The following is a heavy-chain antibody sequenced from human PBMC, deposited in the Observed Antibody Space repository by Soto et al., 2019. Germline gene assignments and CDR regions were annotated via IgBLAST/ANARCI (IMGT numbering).Heavy chain of an antibody. Sequence: QVQLVESGGGVVQPGRSLRLSCAASGFTFSSYGMHWVRQAPGKGLEWVAVISYDGSNKYYAYSVKGRFTISRDNSKNTLYLQMNSLRAEDTAVYSSARSVTTDLYYYYCGMDVWGQGTTVIVSS. CDR3: ARSVTTDLYYYYCGMDV. D-gene: IGHD2-21*02. CDR1: GFTFSSYG. CDR2: ISYDGSNK. V-gene: IGHV3-30*03. J-gene: IGHJ6*02.